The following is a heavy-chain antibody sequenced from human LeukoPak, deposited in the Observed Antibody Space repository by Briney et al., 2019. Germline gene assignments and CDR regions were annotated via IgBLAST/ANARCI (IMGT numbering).Heavy chain of an antibody. CDR2: ISAYNGNT. CDR1: GYTFTSYG. D-gene: IGHD3-10*01. J-gene: IGHJ6*03. V-gene: IGHV1-18*01. CDR3: ARGGSYGSGSYYDQDYYYYYMDV. Sequence: GASVKVSCKASGYTFTSYGISWVRQAPGQGLEWMGWISAYNGNTNYAQKLQGRVTMTTDTSTSTAYMELRSLRSDDTAVYYCARGGSYGSGSYYDQDYYYYYMDVWGKGTTVTVSS.